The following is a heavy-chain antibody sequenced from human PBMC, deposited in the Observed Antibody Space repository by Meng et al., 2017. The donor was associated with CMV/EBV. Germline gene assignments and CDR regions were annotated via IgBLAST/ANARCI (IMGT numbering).Heavy chain of an antibody. CDR3: ATSKDSPGHD. CDR2: MNGGATAK. D-gene: IGHD2/OR15-2a*01. J-gene: IGHJ4*02. Sequence: GGSLRLSCAASGFIYSNYWMSWVRQAPGKGLEWVANMNGGATAKFYVGSVRGRFTISRDNAMHALYLQMNCLTVDDTAIYYCATSKDSPGHDWGQGTRVTVSS. V-gene: IGHV3-7*01. CDR1: GFIYSNYW.